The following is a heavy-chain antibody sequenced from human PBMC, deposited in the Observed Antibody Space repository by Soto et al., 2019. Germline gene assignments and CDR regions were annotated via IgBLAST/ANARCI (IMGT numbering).Heavy chain of an antibody. CDR2: IYYSGST. CDR3: ARVDCSGGSCYCDY. J-gene: IGHJ4*02. D-gene: IGHD2-15*01. Sequence: PSETLSLTCTVSGGSISSYYWSWIRQPPGKGLEWIGYIYYSGSTNYNPSLKSRVTISVDTSKNQFSLKLSSVTAADTAVYYCARVDCSGGSCYCDYWGQGTLVTVSS. V-gene: IGHV4-59*01. CDR1: GGSISSYY.